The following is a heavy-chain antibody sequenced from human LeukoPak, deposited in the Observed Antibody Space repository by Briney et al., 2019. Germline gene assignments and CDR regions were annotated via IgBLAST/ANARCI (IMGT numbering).Heavy chain of an antibody. D-gene: IGHD2-2*01. Sequence: SETLSLTCTVSGGSISSYYWSWIRQPAGKGLEWIGRIYTSGSTYYNPSLKSRVTISVDTSKNQFSLKLSSVTAADTAVYYCARGPYCSSTSCYDWFDPWGQGTLVTVSS. CDR1: GGSISSYY. J-gene: IGHJ5*02. V-gene: IGHV4-4*07. CDR3: ARGPYCSSTSCYDWFDP. CDR2: IYTSGST.